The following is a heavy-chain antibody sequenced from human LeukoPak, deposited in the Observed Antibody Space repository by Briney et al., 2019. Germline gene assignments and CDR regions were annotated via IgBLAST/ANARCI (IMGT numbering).Heavy chain of an antibody. CDR1: GYTFTSYG. Sequence: ASVKVSSKASGYTFTSYGISWVRQAPGQELEWMGWISPYNGNTNYAQKLQGRVTMTTDTSTSTAYMELRSLRSDDTAVYYCAREDSSSWYGTVAFDYWGQGTLVTVSS. D-gene: IGHD6-13*01. V-gene: IGHV1-18*01. J-gene: IGHJ4*02. CDR3: AREDSSSWYGTVAFDY. CDR2: ISPYNGNT.